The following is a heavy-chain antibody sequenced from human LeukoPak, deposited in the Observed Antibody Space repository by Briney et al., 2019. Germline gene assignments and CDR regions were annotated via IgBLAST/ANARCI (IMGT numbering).Heavy chain of an antibody. CDR3: ARGSLGREFDY. D-gene: IGHD1-26*01. CDR2: IKQDGSEK. CDR1: GFTFSSYW. J-gene: IGHJ4*02. Sequence: GGSLRLSCAASGFTFSSYWMSWVRQAPGKGLEWVANIKQDGSEKYCVDSVKGRFTICRDNPKNSLYLQMNSLRADDTAVYYCARGSLGREFDYWGQGTLVTVSS. V-gene: IGHV3-7*01.